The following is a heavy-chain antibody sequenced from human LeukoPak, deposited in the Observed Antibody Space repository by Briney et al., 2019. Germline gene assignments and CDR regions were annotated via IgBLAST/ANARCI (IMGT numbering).Heavy chain of an antibody. D-gene: IGHD2-2*01. CDR2: ISSSGSTI. V-gene: IGHV3-48*03. CDR3: AREVGGKTSEGYFDY. CDR1: GFTFSSYE. J-gene: IGHJ4*02. Sequence: GGSLRLSCAASGFTFSSYEMNWVRQAPGKGLEWVSYISSSGSTIYYADSVKGRFTISRDNAKNSLYLQMNSLRAEDTAVYYCAREVGGKTSEGYFDYWGQGTLVTVSS.